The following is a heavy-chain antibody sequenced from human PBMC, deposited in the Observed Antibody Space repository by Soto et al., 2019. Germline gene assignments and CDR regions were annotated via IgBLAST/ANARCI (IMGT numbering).Heavy chain of an antibody. CDR2: IIPILGIA. CDR1: GGTFSSYT. J-gene: IGHJ6*03. V-gene: IGHV1-69*02. CDR3: ARGMGGCSSTSCYATMDV. Sequence: ASVKVSCKASGGTFSSYTISWVRQAPGQGLEWMGRIIPILGIANYAQKFQGRVTITADKSTSTAYMELSSLRSEDTAVYYCARGMGGCSSTSCYATMDVWGKGTTVTVSS. D-gene: IGHD2-2*01.